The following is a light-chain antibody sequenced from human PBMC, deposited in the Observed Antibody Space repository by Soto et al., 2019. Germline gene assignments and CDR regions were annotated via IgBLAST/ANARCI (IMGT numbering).Light chain of an antibody. Sequence: QSALTQPASGSGSPGHSISVSCTGTSSDVGGYKYVSWYQQHPGKAPKLMIYDVSNRPSGVSNRFSGSKSGNTASLTISGLQAEDEADYYCSSYTSSSTRVFGTGTKVTVL. V-gene: IGLV2-14*01. J-gene: IGLJ1*01. CDR1: SSDVGGYKY. CDR2: DVS. CDR3: SSYTSSSTRV.